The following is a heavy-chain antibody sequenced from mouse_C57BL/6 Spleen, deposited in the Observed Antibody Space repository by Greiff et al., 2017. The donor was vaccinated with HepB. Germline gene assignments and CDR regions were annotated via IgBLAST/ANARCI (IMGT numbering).Heavy chain of an antibody. CDR1: GFNIKDDY. J-gene: IGHJ2*01. CDR2: IDPENGDT. Sequence: VQLKESGAELVRPGASVKLSCTASGFNIKDDYMHWVKQRPEQGLEWIGWIDPENGDTEYASKFQGKATITADTSSNTAYLQLSSLTSEDTAVYYCTRWLLLSYWGQGTTLTVSS. CDR3: TRWLLLSY. V-gene: IGHV14-4*01. D-gene: IGHD2-3*01.